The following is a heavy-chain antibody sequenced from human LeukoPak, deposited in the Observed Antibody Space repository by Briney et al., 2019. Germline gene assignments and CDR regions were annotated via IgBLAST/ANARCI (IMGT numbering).Heavy chain of an antibody. CDR2: IWYDGSKT. V-gene: IGHV3-33*01. Sequence: GGSLRLSCTTSGFTFTNYGINWVRQAPGKGLEWVAAIWYDGSKTSYTDSVRGRFTVSRDISKNTVYLQMNGLKAEDTAVYYCARDDCSTTPCYAYWGQGTLVTVSS. D-gene: IGHD2-2*01. J-gene: IGHJ4*02. CDR3: ARDDCSTTPCYAY. CDR1: GFTFTNYG.